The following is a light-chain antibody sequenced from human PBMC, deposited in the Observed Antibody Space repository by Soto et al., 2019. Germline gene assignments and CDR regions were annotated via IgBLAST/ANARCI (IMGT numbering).Light chain of an antibody. J-gene: IGLJ1*01. Sequence: QSVLTQPPSVSGAPGQRVTISCTGSRSNIGAGYDVHWYQQLPGTAPKLLIYGNSNRPSGVPDRFSGSKSGTSASLAITGLQAEDEADYYCQSYDSSLSGYVFGTGTKLTFL. CDR3: QSYDSSLSGYV. CDR2: GNS. V-gene: IGLV1-40*01. CDR1: RSNIGAGYD.